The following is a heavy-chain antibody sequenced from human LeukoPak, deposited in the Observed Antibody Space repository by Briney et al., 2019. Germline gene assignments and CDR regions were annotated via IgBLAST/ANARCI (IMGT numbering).Heavy chain of an antibody. Sequence: SETLSLTCTVSGGSISSHYWIWIRQPPGKGLEWIGYIYYSGSTNYNPSLKSRVSISVDTPKNQLSLKLSSVTAADPAVYYCAMSYDFWSGYYMSAWGQGTLVTVSS. CDR3: AMSYDFWSGYYMSA. CDR2: IYYSGST. D-gene: IGHD3-3*01. J-gene: IGHJ5*02. V-gene: IGHV4-59*11. CDR1: GGSISSHY.